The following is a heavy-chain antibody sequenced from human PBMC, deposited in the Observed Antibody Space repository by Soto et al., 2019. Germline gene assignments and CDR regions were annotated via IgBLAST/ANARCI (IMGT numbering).Heavy chain of an antibody. CDR2: MSHSGGT. V-gene: IGHV4-34*01. Sequence: QVQLQQWGAGLLKPSETLSLTCAVYGGFVSSGSYYWSWIRQPPGKGLEWIGEMSHSGGTHCNPYFKSPVTISVATSKNQFSLKMSSVTAADTALYYCARVERGTATTVVDAFDIWGPGTMVTVSS. D-gene: IGHD1-1*01. J-gene: IGHJ3*02. CDR3: ARVERGTATTVVDAFDI. CDR1: GGFVSSGSYY.